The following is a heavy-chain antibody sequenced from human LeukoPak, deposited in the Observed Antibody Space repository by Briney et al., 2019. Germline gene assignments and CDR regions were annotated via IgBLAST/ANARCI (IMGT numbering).Heavy chain of an antibody. CDR1: GFTSSSYW. CDR3: ARVYSYGYFDY. Sequence: PGGSLRLSCAASGFTSSSYWMSWVRQAPGKGLEWVANIKQDGSEKYYVDSVKGRFTISRDNAKNSLYLQMNSLRAEDTAVYYCARVYSYGYFDYWGQGTLVTVSS. D-gene: IGHD5-18*01. V-gene: IGHV3-7*01. CDR2: IKQDGSEK. J-gene: IGHJ4*02.